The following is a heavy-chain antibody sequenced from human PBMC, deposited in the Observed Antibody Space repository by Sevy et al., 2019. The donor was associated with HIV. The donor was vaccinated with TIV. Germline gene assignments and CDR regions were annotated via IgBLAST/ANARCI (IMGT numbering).Heavy chain of an antibody. J-gene: IGHJ4*02. Sequence: GGSLRLSCAVSGFPVSSSYMNWVRQAPGKGLEWVANIKQDESEKYYVASVKGRFTISRDNAKNSVYLQMNSLIPEDTAIYYCARGNSGSFDYWGQGTLVTVSS. V-gene: IGHV3-7*04. CDR2: IKQDESEK. D-gene: IGHD3-22*01. CDR1: GFPVSSSY. CDR3: ARGNSGSFDY.